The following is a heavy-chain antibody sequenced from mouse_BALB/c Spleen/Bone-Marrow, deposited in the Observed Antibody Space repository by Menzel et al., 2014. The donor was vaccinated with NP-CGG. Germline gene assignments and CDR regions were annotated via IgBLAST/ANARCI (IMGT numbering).Heavy chain of an antibody. D-gene: IGHD4-1*01. V-gene: IGHV1-67*01. CDR1: GYTFTDYA. CDR3: ARWYNWDAFAY. CDR2: ISTYSGNT. J-gene: IGHJ3*01. Sequence: QVQLQQSGPELVRPGVSVKISCKGSGYTFTDYAMHWVKRSHAKSLEWIGVISTYSGNTNYNQKFKGRATMTVDKSSSHCGLARLTSEDSAIYYCARWYNWDAFAYWGQGTLVTVSA.